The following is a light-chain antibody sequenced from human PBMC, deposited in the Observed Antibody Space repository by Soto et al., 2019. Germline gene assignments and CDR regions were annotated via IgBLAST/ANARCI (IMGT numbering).Light chain of an antibody. Sequence: DLQMTQSPSSLSASVGDRVTIACRASQNVRSYLNWYQQRPGKAPKLLISETSTLESGVPSKFSGTRYGTDFTLTISSLQPEDFATYYCQQTFSIPRTFGPGTKVEI. CDR3: QQTFSIPRT. J-gene: IGKJ1*01. V-gene: IGKV1-39*01. CDR2: ETS. CDR1: QNVRSY.